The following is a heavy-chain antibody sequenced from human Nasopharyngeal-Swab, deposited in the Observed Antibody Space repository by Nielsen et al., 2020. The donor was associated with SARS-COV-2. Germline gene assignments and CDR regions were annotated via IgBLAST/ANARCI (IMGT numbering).Heavy chain of an antibody. J-gene: IGHJ5*02. D-gene: IGHD3-3*01. Sequence: SETLSLTCTVSGGSISSSSYYWGWIRQPPGKGLEWIGSIYHSGSTNYNPSLKSRVTISVDTSKNQFSLKLSSVTAADTAGYYCARGDFWSGYSLRRWFDPWGQGTLVTVPS. V-gene: IGHV4-39*07. CDR2: IYHSGST. CDR1: GGSISSSSYY. CDR3: ARGDFWSGYSLRRWFDP.